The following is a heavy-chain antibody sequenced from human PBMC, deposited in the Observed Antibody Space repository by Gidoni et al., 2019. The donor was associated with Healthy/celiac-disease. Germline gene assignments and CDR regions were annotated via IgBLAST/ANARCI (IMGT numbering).Heavy chain of an antibody. V-gene: IGHV4-30-4*01. Sequence: QVQLQESGPGLVKPSQTLSLTCTVSGGSISSGDYYWSWIRQPPGKGLEWIGYIYYSGSTYYNPSLKSRVTISVDTSKNQFSLKLSSVTAADTAVYYCARARPETHYYYYGMDVWGQGTTVTVSS. J-gene: IGHJ6*02. CDR3: ARARPETHYYYYGMDV. D-gene: IGHD6-6*01. CDR2: IYYSGST. CDR1: GGSISSGDYY.